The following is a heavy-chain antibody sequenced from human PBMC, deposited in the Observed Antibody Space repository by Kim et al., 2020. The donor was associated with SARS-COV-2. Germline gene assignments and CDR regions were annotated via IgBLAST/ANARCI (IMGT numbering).Heavy chain of an antibody. V-gene: IGHV3-7*01. CDR3: ARVGSSSWYFDY. J-gene: IGHJ4*02. Sequence: YSVDSVTARFANSRDNAKNSLYLQMTSLRAEDTAVYYCARVGSSSWYFDYWGQETLVTVSS. D-gene: IGHD6-13*01.